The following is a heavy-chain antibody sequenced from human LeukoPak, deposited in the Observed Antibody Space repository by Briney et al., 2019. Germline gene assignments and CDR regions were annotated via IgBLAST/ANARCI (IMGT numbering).Heavy chain of an antibody. CDR3: ARSDADGWDS. V-gene: IGHV4-34*01. CDR1: GGSFNGYY. Sequence: SETLSLTCAVYGGSFNGYYWSWIRQPPGKGLEWIGEINHSGRTNYNPSLKSRVTISVDTSKNQFSLSLNSVSAADSAVYYCARSDADGWDSWGQGALVTVSS. CDR2: INHSGRT. D-gene: IGHD4-17*01. J-gene: IGHJ4*02.